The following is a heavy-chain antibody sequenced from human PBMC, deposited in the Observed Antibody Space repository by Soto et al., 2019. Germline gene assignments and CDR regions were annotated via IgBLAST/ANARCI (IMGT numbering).Heavy chain of an antibody. CDR1: GFTFDDYT. J-gene: IGHJ6*02. Sequence: GGSLSLSCAASGFTFDDYTMHWVRQAPGKGLEWVSLISWDGGSTYYADSVKGRFTISRDNSKNSLYLQMNSLRTEDTALYYCAKDIGPNYYYYGMDVWGQGTTVTVSS. V-gene: IGHV3-43*01. CDR3: AKDIGPNYYYYGMDV. CDR2: ISWDGGST.